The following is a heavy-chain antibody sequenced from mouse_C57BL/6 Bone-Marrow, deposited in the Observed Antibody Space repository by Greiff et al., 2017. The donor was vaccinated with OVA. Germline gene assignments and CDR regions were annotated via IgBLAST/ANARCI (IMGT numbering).Heavy chain of an antibody. J-gene: IGHJ3*01. Sequence: QVQLQQSGPELVKPGASVKISCKASGYAFSSSWMNWVKQRPGKGLEWIGRIYPGDGDTNYNGKFKGKATLTADKSSSTAYMQLSSLTSEDSAVYVCARDGYYVWFAYWGQGTLVTVSA. V-gene: IGHV1-82*01. CDR2: IYPGDGDT. CDR1: GYAFSSSW. D-gene: IGHD2-3*01. CDR3: ARDGYYVWFAY.